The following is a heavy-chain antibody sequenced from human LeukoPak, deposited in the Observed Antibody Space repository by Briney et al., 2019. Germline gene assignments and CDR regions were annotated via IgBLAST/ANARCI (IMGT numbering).Heavy chain of an antibody. CDR2: ISGSGGST. J-gene: IGHJ5*02. V-gene: IGHV3-23*01. CDR3: AKDGVWGSYRHNWFDP. D-gene: IGHD3-16*02. CDR1: GFTFSSYA. Sequence: PGGSLRLSCAASGFTFSSYAMSWVRQAPGKGLEWVSAISGSGGSTYYADSVKGRFTISRDNSKNTLYLQMNSLRAEDTAVYYCAKDGVWGSYRHNWFDPWGQGTLVTVSS.